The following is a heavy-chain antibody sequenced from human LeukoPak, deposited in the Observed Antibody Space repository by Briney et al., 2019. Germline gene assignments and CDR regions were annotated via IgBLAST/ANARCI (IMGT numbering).Heavy chain of an antibody. J-gene: IGHJ3*02. CDR1: GFTLDDYA. CDR2: ISGDGGST. Sequence: PGGSLRLSCAASGFTLDDYAMHWVRQAPGKGLEWVSLISGDGGSTYYADSVKGRFTISRHNSKNSLYLQMNSLRTEDTALYYCAKDIADRYYYDSSGYYNAFDIWGQGTMVTVSS. V-gene: IGHV3-43*02. CDR3: AKDIADRYYYDSSGYYNAFDI. D-gene: IGHD3-22*01.